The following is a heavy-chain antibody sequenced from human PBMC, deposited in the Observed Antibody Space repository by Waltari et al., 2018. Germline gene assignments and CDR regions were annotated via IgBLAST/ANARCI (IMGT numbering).Heavy chain of an antibody. D-gene: IGHD3-16*01. Sequence: EVQLLESGGDLVQPGGSLTLPCAAPGFTFHGYAMNWVRQAPGKGVEWVSAITSSSRSTYYADSVKGRFTISRDNSKNTAYLQMNSLRAGDTAIYYCAKGTAAFYYGMDVWGQGTTVTVSS. CDR3: AKGTAAFYYGMDV. CDR1: GFTFHGYA. J-gene: IGHJ6*02. CDR2: ITSSSRST. V-gene: IGHV3-23*01.